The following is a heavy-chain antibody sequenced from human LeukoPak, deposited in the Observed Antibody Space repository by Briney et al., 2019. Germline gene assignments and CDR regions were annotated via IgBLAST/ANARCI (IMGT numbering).Heavy chain of an antibody. Sequence: GSSVKVSCKASGGSYSNYAFSWVRQAPGQGLEWMGRITPIVDIATYIQKFQGRVTITANKFTSTAYMEFYCASGLGFCSGSDCTNLVKDYYYGMNVWGQGTTVTVSS. J-gene: IGHJ6*02. D-gene: IGHD2-15*01. CDR1: GGSYSNYA. CDR3: CTNLVKDYYYGMNV. CDR2: ITPIVDIA. V-gene: IGHV1-69*04.